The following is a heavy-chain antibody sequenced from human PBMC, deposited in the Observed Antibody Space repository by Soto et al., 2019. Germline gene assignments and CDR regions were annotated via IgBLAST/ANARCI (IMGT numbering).Heavy chain of an antibody. J-gene: IGHJ4*02. CDR1: GGLFSSFA. CDR3: ARGGGPYVWFNEF. Sequence: SVKVSCKDSGGLFSSFAISWVRQAPGQGLEWLGGIIPVFGTTNYAEKFQDRVTITADESTNTAYMELSSLTSGDTAMYYCARGGGPYVWFNEFWGQGTLVTVSS. CDR2: IIPVFGTT. V-gene: IGHV1-69*13. D-gene: IGHD3-16*01.